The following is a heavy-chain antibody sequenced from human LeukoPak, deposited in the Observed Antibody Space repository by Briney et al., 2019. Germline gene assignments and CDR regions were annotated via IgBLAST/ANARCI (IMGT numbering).Heavy chain of an antibody. Sequence: SETLSLTCTVSGGSISSGGYSWSWIRQPPGKGLEWIGYIYHSGSTYYNPSLKSRVTISVDRSKNQFSLKLSSVTAADTAVYYCARGSLWFGEPDWFDPWGQGTLVTVSS. D-gene: IGHD3-10*01. J-gene: IGHJ5*02. V-gene: IGHV4-30-2*01. CDR1: GGSISSGGYS. CDR2: IYHSGST. CDR3: ARGSLWFGEPDWFDP.